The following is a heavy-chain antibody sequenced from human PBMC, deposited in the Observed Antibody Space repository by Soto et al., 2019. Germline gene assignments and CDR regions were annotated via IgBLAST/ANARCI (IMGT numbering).Heavy chain of an antibody. CDR3: ARVPTRREFKGMAY. D-gene: IGHD3-10*01. J-gene: IGHJ4*02. CDR2: VNHSGDT. Sequence: QVQLQQWGAGLLKPSETLSLTCAVYGGSFNGYYWTWIRQPPGKGLEWIGEVNHSGDTNYSPSLKSRVTISIDKSKNQFSLKLSSVTAADTAVYYSARVPTRREFKGMAYWGQGTLATVSS. V-gene: IGHV4-34*01. CDR1: GGSFNGYY.